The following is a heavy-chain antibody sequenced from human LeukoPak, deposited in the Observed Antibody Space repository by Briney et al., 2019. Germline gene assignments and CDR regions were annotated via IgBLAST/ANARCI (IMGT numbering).Heavy chain of an antibody. CDR1: GGPISSYY. CDR3: AGHHPRNTVDF. V-gene: IGHV4-59*08. D-gene: IGHD2/OR15-2a*01. Sequence: SQTLSLTCTVSGGPISSYYWSCIRHPPGKGLECIAYFSDIGSINYSPSHKRRVPISVETFKDQLSLKLRSVTAADTAVYYCAGHHPRNTVDFWGQGTLVTVSS. J-gene: IGHJ4*02. CDR2: FSDIGSI.